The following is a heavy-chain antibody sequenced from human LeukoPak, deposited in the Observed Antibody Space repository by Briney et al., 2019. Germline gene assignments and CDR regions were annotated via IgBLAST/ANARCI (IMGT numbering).Heavy chain of an antibody. CDR1: GFTFSSYE. J-gene: IGHJ4*02. D-gene: IGHD1/OR15-1a*01. V-gene: IGHV3-48*03. CDR2: ISSSGSTI. CDR3: ARDSGTHHFDY. Sequence: GGSLRLSCAASGFTFSSYEMNWVRQAPGKGLEWVSYISSSGSTIYYADSVKGRFTISRDNAKNSLYLQMNSLRAEDTAVYYCARDSGTHHFDYWGQGTLVTVSS.